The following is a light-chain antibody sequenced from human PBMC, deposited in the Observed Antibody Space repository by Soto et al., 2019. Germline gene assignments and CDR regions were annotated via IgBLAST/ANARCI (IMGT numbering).Light chain of an antibody. CDR2: EDS. V-gene: IGLV2-23*01. J-gene: IGLJ2*01. CDR1: SSDVGSYNL. Sequence: QSVLTQPASVSGSPGQSITISCTGTSSDVGSYNLVSWYQHHPGKAPKLMIYEDSKRPSGVSNRFSGSKSGNTASLTISGLQAEDEADYYCCSFASSSTLVFGGGTKLTVL. CDR3: CSFASSSTLV.